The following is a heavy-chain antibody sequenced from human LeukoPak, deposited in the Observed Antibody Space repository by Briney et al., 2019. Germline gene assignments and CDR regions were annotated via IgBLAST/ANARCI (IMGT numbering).Heavy chain of an antibody. CDR2: INPNSGGT. J-gene: IGHJ5*02. V-gene: IGHV1-2*04. CDR3: ARERGGYCSGGSCYPNWFDP. D-gene: IGHD2-15*01. Sequence: ASAKVSCKASGYTFTGYYMHWVRQAPGQGLEWMGWINPNSGGTNYAQKFQGWVTMTRDTSISTAYMELSRLRSDDTAVYYCARERGGYCSGGSCYPNWFDPWGQGTLVTVSS. CDR1: GYTFTGYY.